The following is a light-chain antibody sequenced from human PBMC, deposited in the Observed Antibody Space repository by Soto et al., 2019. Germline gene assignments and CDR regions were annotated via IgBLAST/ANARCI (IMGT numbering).Light chain of an antibody. V-gene: IGLV4-60*03. CDR3: ETWDSNTLQV. CDR2: LEGSGSY. J-gene: IGLJ2*01. CDR1: SGHSSYI. Sequence: QLVLTQSSSASASLGSSVKLTCTLSSGHSSYIIAWHQQQPGKAPRYLMKLEGSGSYNKGSGVPDCFSGSSSGADRYLTISNLQSEDEADYYCETWDSNTLQVFGGGTKVTVL.